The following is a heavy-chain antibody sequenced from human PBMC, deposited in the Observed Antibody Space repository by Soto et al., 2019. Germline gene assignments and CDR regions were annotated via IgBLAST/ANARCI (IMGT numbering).Heavy chain of an antibody. CDR2: SNSDGSTT. CDR1: GFTLSNYW. D-gene: IGHD1-1*01. J-gene: IGHJ4*02. V-gene: IGHV3-74*01. Sequence: GGSLRLSCAASGFTLSNYWMHWVRQAPGKGLVWVSRSNSDGSTTAYADSVKGRFTISRDNSKNTLYLQMNSLRAEDTAVYYCAGTVGLGLDYWGQGTLVTVSS. CDR3: AGTVGLGLDY.